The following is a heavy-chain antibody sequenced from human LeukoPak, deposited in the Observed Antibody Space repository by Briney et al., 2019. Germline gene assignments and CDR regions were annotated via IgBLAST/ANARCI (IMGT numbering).Heavy chain of an antibody. CDR2: ISGGGDIT. J-gene: IGHJ4*02. Sequence: GGSLRLSCAASGFNSANHAMSWVRQTPGKGLEWVSAISGGGDITYYADSVTGRFTISRDNSKDTLFLQMHSLRPGDTAVYYCVREDTSATANWGQGTLVTISS. CDR1: GFNSANHA. V-gene: IGHV3-23*01. CDR3: VREDTSATAN. D-gene: IGHD2-21*02.